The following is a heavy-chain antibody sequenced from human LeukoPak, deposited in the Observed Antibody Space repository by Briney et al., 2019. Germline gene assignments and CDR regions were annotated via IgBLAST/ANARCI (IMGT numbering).Heavy chain of an antibody. CDR1: GGSISSGGYY. CDR2: IYYSGST. CDR3: ARVVTLVVPAADAFDI. D-gene: IGHD2-2*01. Sequence: PSETLPLTCTVSGGSISSGGYYWSWIRQHPGKGLEWIGYIYYSGSTYYNPSLKSRVTISVDTSKNQFSLKLSSVTAADTAVYYCARVVTLVVPAADAFDIWGQGTMVTVSS. J-gene: IGHJ3*02. V-gene: IGHV4-31*03.